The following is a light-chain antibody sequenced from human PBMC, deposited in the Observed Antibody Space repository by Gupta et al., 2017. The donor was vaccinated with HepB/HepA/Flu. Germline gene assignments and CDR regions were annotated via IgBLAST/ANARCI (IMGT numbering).Light chain of an antibody. J-gene: IGLJ2*01. V-gene: IGLV2-14*03. CDR3: SSDTRSSTRV. CDR1: SSDGGGDKY. Sequence: QSALTQPASVSGSPGQSLTIPCTGTSSDGGGDKYVSWYQQHPGEAPKLMIYDVSDRPSGVSNRFSGSKAGYTASLTISGLQPEDEADYYCSSDTRSSTRVFGGGTKLTVL. CDR2: DVS.